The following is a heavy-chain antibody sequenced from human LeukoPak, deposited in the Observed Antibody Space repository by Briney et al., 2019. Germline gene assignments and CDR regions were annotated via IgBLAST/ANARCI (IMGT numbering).Heavy chain of an antibody. J-gene: IGHJ3*02. Sequence: SETLSLTCTVSGGSISSSSYYWGWIRQPPGKGLEWIGYIYYSGSTNYNPSLKSRVTISVDTSKNQFSLKLSSVTAADTAVYYCARDWSSGSYYRHDAFDIWGQGTMVTVSS. D-gene: IGHD1-26*01. CDR3: ARDWSSGSYYRHDAFDI. CDR2: IYYSGST. V-gene: IGHV4-61*01. CDR1: GGSISSSSYY.